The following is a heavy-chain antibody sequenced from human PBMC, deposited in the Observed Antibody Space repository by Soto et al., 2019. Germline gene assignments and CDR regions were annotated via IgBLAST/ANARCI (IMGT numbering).Heavy chain of an antibody. V-gene: IGHV3-23*01. J-gene: IGHJ4*02. Sequence: PGGSLRLSCAASGFTFSHYAMTWVRQGPGKGLEWVSVISGSGGTSYYADSVKGRFTISRDNPKKMLYLQMNSLRAEDTAVYYCAKNRYYYDSPTENYFDYWGQGTLVTVSS. CDR2: ISGSGGTS. CDR3: AKNRYYYDSPTENYFDY. CDR1: GFTFSHYA. D-gene: IGHD3-22*01.